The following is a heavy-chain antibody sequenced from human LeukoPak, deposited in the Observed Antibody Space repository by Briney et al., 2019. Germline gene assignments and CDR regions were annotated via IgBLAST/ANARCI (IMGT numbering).Heavy chain of an antibody. CDR3: ARCREWLLRRVWFDP. V-gene: IGHV4-34*01. CDR2: INHSGST. Sequence: SETLSLTCAVYGGSFSGYYWNWIRQPPGKGLEWIGEINHSGSTAYNPSLKSRVTLSVDTSKNQLSLKLSSVTAADTAVYYCARCREWLLRRVWFDPWGQGTLVTVSS. D-gene: IGHD3-3*01. J-gene: IGHJ5*02. CDR1: GGSFSGYY.